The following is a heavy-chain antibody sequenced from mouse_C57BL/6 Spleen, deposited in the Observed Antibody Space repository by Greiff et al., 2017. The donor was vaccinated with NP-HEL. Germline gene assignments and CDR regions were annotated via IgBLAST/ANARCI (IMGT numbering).Heavy chain of an antibody. D-gene: IGHD2-4*01. V-gene: IGHV1-80*01. J-gene: IGHJ2*01. CDR1: GYAFSSYW. Sequence: VQLQQSGAELVKPGASVKISCKASGYAFSSYWMNWVKQRPGKGLEWIGQIYPGDGDTNYNGKFKGKATLTADKSSSTAYMQLSSLTSEDSAVYFCARSSDYDPYYFDYWGQGTTLTVSS. CDR2: IYPGDGDT. CDR3: ARSSDYDPYYFDY.